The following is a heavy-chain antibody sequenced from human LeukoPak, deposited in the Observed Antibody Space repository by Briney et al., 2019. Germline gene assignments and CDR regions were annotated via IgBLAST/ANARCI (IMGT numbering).Heavy chain of an antibody. Sequence: GGSLRLSCAASGFTFSSYSMNWVRQAPGKGLEWVSSISSSSSYIYYADSVKGRFTISRDNAKNSLYLQMNSLRAEDTAVYYCARGLKSSGWSHGVMYWGQGTLVTVSS. CDR1: GFTFSSYS. V-gene: IGHV3-21*01. D-gene: IGHD6-19*01. CDR2: ISSSSSYI. CDR3: ARGLKSSGWSHGVMY. J-gene: IGHJ4*02.